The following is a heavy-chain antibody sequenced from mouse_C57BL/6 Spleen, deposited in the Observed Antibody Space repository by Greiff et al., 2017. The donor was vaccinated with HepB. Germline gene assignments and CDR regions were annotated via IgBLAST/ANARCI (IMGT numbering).Heavy chain of an antibody. CDR1: GYTFTDYE. CDR2: IDPETGGT. Sequence: VKLQQSGAELVRPGASVTLSCKASGYTFTDYEMHWVKQTPVHGLEWIGAIDPETGGTAYNQKFKGKAILTADKSSSTAYMELRSLTSEDSAVYYCTTLSTVVATVDYWGQGTTLTVSS. D-gene: IGHD1-1*01. J-gene: IGHJ2*01. V-gene: IGHV1-15*01. CDR3: TTLSTVVATVDY.